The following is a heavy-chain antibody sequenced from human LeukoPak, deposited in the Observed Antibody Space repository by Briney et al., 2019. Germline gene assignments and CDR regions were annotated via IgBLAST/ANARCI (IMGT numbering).Heavy chain of an antibody. CDR1: GFTFSSYG. D-gene: IGHD3-16*01. CDR3: AKDLSIGWASYSGDY. J-gene: IGHJ4*02. V-gene: IGHV3-30*18. CDR2: MSYDGNDK. Sequence: GGSLRLSCAASGFTFSSYGMHWVRQAPGKGLEWVALMSYDGNDKYYADSVKGRFTISRDNSKNTLYLQMDSLRAEDTAVYYCAKDLSIGWASYSGDYWGQGTLVTVSS.